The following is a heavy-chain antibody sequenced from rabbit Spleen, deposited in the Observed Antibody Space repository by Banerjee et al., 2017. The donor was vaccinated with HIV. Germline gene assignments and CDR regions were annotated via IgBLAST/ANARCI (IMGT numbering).Heavy chain of an antibody. CDR3: ARDTSSSFSSYGMDL. CDR2: IGIAGGSP. Sequence: EESGGDLVKPEGSLTLTCTASGFSFSGSYWICWVRQAPGKGLEWIACIGIAGGSPGYASWAKGRFTISKTSSTTVTLQMTSLTAADTATYFCARDTSSSFSSYGMDLWGQGTLVTVS. CDR1: GFSFSGSYW. V-gene: IGHV1S45*01. J-gene: IGHJ6*01. D-gene: IGHD1-1*01.